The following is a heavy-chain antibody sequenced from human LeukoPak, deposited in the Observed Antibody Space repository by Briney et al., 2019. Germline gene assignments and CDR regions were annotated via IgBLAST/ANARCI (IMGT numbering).Heavy chain of an antibody. V-gene: IGHV4-31*03. Sequence: SQTLSLTCTVSGGSVSSGGYYWSWIRQHPGKGLEWIGYIYYSGSTYYNPSLKSRVTISVDTSKNQFSLKLSSVTAADTAVYYCARGKGRITMVRGVSYGYWFDPWGQGTLVTVSS. CDR1: GGSVSSGGYY. CDR2: IYYSGST. D-gene: IGHD3-10*01. J-gene: IGHJ5*02. CDR3: ARGKGRITMVRGVSYGYWFDP.